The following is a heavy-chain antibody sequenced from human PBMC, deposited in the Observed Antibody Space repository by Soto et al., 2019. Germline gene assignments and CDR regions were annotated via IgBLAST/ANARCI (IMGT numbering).Heavy chain of an antibody. V-gene: IGHV1-69*01. CDR1: GGSFSDYA. J-gene: IGHJ6*02. Sequence: QVQLVQSGAEVKKPGSSVKVSCQASGGSFSDYAISWVRQAPGQGLEWLGGIIPMLGIADNAQKFQGRVTITADEYTSTAYMELSSLRSEETAVYYCARDGDYYDSSGFQRDYHYYGMDVWGQGTTVTVAS. CDR3: ARDGDYYDSSGFQRDYHYYGMDV. D-gene: IGHD3-22*01. CDR2: IIPMLGIA.